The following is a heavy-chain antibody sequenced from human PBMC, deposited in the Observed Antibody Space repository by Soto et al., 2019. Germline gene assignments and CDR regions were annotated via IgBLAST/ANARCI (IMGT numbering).Heavy chain of an antibody. Sequence: PSETLSLTCNVSGGSISSGCYYWSWIRQHPGKGLEWIGYIYYSGSTYYTPSLTSRVTISVDTSKNHFSLKLKSVTAADTAVYFCARGGWSDHYESGGRVLWVCGHGTLVTDSS. V-gene: IGHV4-31*03. CDR1: GGSISSGCYY. CDR2: IYYSGST. D-gene: IGHD3-22*01. J-gene: IGHJ1*01. CDR3: ARGGWSDHYESGGRVLWV.